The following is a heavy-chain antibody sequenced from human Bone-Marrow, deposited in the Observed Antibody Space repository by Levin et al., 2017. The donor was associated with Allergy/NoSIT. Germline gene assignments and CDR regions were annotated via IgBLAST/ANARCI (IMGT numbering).Heavy chain of an antibody. CDR2: IYWDGNN. J-gene: IGHJ4*02. V-gene: IGHV2-5*02. CDR3: AHSRPQYYYDNSGYYVDF. D-gene: IGHD3-22*01. CDR1: GFSLNTEKVG. Sequence: ESGPTLVKPAQTLTLTCTFSGFSLNTEKVGVGWIRQPPGKALEWLALIYWDGNNHYNPSLSSRLTITKDASKNQVVLTVTNIDAADTATYYCAHSRPQYYYDNSGYYVDFWGQGTLVTVSS.